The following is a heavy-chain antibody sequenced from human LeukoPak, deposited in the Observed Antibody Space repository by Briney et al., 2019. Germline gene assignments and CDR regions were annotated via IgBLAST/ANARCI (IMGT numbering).Heavy chain of an antibody. J-gene: IGHJ4*02. Sequence: PGGSLRLSCAASGFTFSTYWMHWVRQAPGKGLVWVSRINSDGSSTIYADSVKGRFTVSRDNAKNTLYLQLSSLTIEDTAVYYCLRGADGYGVFDYWGQGSLVTVSA. CDR1: GFTFSTYW. CDR2: INSDGSST. V-gene: IGHV3-74*01. CDR3: LRGADGYGVFDY. D-gene: IGHD5-24*01.